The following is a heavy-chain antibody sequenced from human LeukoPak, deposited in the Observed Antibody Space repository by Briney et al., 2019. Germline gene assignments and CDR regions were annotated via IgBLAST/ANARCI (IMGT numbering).Heavy chain of an antibody. Sequence: PGGSLRLSCAASGFTFSDHAMTWVRQAPGKGLEWVALISSSSGYLYYTDSVKGRFTISRDNAKNSLYLQMNSLRAEDTAVYYCARGSEWEPLYYFDYWGQGNLVTVSS. V-gene: IGHV3-21*01. D-gene: IGHD1-26*01. J-gene: IGHJ4*02. CDR2: ISSSSGYL. CDR1: GFTFSDHA. CDR3: ARGSEWEPLYYFDY.